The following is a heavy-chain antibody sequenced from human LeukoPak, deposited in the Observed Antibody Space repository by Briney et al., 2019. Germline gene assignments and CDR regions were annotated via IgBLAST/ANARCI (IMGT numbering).Heavy chain of an antibody. CDR3: AREGSYGGNAEDFDY. D-gene: IGHD4-23*01. Sequence: GRSLRLSCAASGFTFSSYAMRWVRQAPGKGLEWVAVISYDGSNKYYADSVKGRFTISRDNSKNTLYLQMNSLRAEDTSVYYCAREGSYGGNAEDFDYWGQGTLVTVSS. CDR1: GFTFSSYA. V-gene: IGHV3-30*04. J-gene: IGHJ4*02. CDR2: ISYDGSNK.